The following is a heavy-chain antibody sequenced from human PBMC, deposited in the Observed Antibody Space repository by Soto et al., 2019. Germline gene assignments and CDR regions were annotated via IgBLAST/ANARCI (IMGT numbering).Heavy chain of an antibody. J-gene: IGHJ6*03. CDR1: GGSISSGGYY. CDR2: IYYSGST. Sequence: PSETLSLTCTVSGGSISSGGYYWSWIRQHPGKGLEWIGYIYYSGSTYYNPSLKSRVTISVDTSKNQFSLKLSSVTAADTAVYYCAREDSLGRSGYLSGPAQIYYYMDAWGKGTTVTASS. CDR3: AREDSLGRSGYLSGPAQIYYYMDA. V-gene: IGHV4-31*03. D-gene: IGHD3-3*01.